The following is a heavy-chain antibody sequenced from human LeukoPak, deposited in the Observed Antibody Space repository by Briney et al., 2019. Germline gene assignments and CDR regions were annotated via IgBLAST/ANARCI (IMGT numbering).Heavy chain of an antibody. V-gene: IGHV1-2*02. CDR1: GYTFTGYY. Sequence: ATVKVSCKASGYTFTGYYVHWVRQAPGQGLEWMGWINPNSGGTNFAQKFQGRVTMTRDTSISTAYMELSRLRSDDTAVYYCARDRGRLVGKFDYWGQGTLVTVSS. J-gene: IGHJ4*02. CDR2: INPNSGGT. D-gene: IGHD2-21*01. CDR3: ARDRGRLVGKFDY.